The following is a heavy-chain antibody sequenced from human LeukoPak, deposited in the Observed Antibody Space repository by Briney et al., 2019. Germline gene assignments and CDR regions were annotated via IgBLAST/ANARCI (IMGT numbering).Heavy chain of an antibody. J-gene: IGHJ6*03. CDR2: ISGSGGST. D-gene: IGHD3-10*01. CDR3: AREGVPRYYYYYMDV. Sequence: PGGSLRLSCAASGFTFSSYAMSWVRQAPGKGLEWVSSISGSGGSTYYADSVKGRFTISRDNSKNTLYLQMNSLRAEDTAVYYCAREGVPRYYYYYMDVWGKGTTVTVSS. CDR1: GFTFSSYA. V-gene: IGHV3-23*01.